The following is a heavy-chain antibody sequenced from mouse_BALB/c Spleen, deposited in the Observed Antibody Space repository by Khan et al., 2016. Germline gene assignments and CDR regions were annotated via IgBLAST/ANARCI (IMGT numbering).Heavy chain of an antibody. CDR2: INPDSRTI. D-gene: IGHD1-1*01. Sequence: EVKLLESGGGLARPGGSLKLSCAASGFDFRRYWMSWVRQAPGKGLEWIGEINPDSRTINYSPSLKDKFTISRDNAKSTLNLQMSKVRSEDTALYYWARAGYYGYLAYWGQRTLVSVSA. CDR1: GFDFRRYW. V-gene: IGHV4-1*02. J-gene: IGHJ3*01. CDR3: ARAGYYGYLAY.